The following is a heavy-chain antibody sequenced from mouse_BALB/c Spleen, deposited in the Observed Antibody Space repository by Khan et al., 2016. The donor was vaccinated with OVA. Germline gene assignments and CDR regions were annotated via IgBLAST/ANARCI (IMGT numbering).Heavy chain of an antibody. CDR3: ARGGGTAPFAY. CDR2: ISDLAYTF. J-gene: IGHJ3*01. Sequence: EVELVESGGGLVQPGGSRKLSCAASGFTFSDYGMAWVRQAPGKGPEWVAFISDLAYTFYYADTVTGRFTLSRENAKHTLYLDMSSLRSGETAMYYCARGGGTAPFAYWGQGTLVTVSA. D-gene: IGHD1-2*01. V-gene: IGHV5-15*02. CDR1: GFTFSDYG.